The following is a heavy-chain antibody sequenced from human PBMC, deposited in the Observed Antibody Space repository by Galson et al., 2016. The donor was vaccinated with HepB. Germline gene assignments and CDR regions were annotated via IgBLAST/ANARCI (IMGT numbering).Heavy chain of an antibody. CDR2: ISGSGGST. D-gene: IGHD4-23*01. CDR1: GFTFTTYA. Sequence: SLRLSCAASGFTFTTYAMSWVRQAPGKGLEWVSSISGSGGSTYDADAVKGRFTISRDNARNTVYLQMNSLRTEDTAVYYCAGYGGNSVWGQGTLVTVSS. CDR3: AGYGGNSV. V-gene: IGHV3-23*01. J-gene: IGHJ4*02.